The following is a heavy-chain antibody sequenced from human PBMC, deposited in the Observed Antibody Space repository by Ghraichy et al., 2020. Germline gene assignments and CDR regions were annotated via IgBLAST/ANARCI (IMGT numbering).Heavy chain of an antibody. CDR1: GYTFTSYG. V-gene: IGHV1-18*01. CDR3: ARDTPVGILTGYTYYYYYYMDV. CDR2: ISAYNGNT. Sequence: ASVKVSCKASGYTFTSYGISWVRQAPGQGLEWMGWISAYNGNTNYAQKLQGRVTMTTDTSTSTAYMELRSLRSDDTAVYYCARDTPVGILTGYTYYYYYYMDVWGKGTTVTVSS. D-gene: IGHD3-9*01. J-gene: IGHJ6*03.